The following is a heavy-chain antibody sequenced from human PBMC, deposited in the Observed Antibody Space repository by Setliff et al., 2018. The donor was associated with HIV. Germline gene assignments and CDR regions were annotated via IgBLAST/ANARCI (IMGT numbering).Heavy chain of an antibody. CDR1: GGTFSDYT. V-gene: IGHV1-69*02. J-gene: IGHJ3*02. Sequence: SVKVSCKASGGTFSDYTVNWVRQAPGQGLEWMGRIIPIIGIENYAQKFQGRVTITADKSTSTAYMELNSLRSDDTAICYCARSDCSSVRCYLGHAFEIWGQGTMVTVSS. CDR2: IIPIIGIE. CDR3: ARSDCSSVRCYLGHAFEI. D-gene: IGHD2-15*01.